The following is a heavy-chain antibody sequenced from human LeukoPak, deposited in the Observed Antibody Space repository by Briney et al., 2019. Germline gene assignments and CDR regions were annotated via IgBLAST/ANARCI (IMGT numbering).Heavy chain of an antibody. CDR3: ARIRYYYGSRSYSLGY. D-gene: IGHD3-10*01. V-gene: IGHV1-2*02. CDR1: GYTFIDYY. J-gene: IGHJ4*02. Sequence: GASVKVSCKASGYTFIDYYIHWVGQAPGQGREWMVWINPNSGGTNYGQKFEGRVTMTRDTSISTAYMELSRLISDETAVYYCARIRYYYGSRSYSLGYWGQGTLVTVSS. CDR2: INPNSGGT.